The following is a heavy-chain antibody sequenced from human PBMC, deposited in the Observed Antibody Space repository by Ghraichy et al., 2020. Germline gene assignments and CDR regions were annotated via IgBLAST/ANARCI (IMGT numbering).Heavy chain of an antibody. V-gene: IGHV3-48*02. CDR1: GFTFSSYS. CDR3: ARDNDFWSGSGMDV. D-gene: IGHD3-3*01. J-gene: IGHJ6*02. Sequence: GGSLRLSCAASGFTFSSYSMNWVRQAPGKGLEWVSYISSSSSTIYYADSVKGRFTISRDNAKNSLYLQMNSLRDEDTAVYYCARDNDFWSGSGMDVWGQGTTVTVSS. CDR2: ISSSSSTI.